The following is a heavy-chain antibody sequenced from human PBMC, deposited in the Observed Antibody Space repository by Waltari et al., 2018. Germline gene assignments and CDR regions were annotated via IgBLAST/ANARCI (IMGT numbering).Heavy chain of an antibody. J-gene: IGHJ3*02. D-gene: IGHD2-21*01. V-gene: IGHV4-59*01. Sequence: QVQLQESGPGLVKPSETLSLTCTVSGGSISSYYWSWIRQPPGKGLEWIGYIYYSGSTNYNPSLKSRVTISVDTSKNQFSLKLSSVTAADTAVYYCARFGSLAYCGGDCYYAFDIWAKGQWSPSLQ. CDR2: IYYSGST. CDR1: GGSISSYY. CDR3: ARFGSLAYCGGDCYYAFDI.